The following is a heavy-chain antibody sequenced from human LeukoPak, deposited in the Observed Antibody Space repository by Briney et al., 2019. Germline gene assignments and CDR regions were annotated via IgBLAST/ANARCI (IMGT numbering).Heavy chain of an antibody. J-gene: IGHJ3*02. D-gene: IGHD6-19*01. CDR1: GGSISSGDYY. CDR2: INHSGST. CDR3: ARGKGQWLIWKAFDI. Sequence: ASQTLSLTCTVSGGSISSGDYYWSWIRQPPGKGLEWIGEINHSGSTNYNPSLKSRVTISVDTSKNQFSLKLSSVTAPDTAVYYCARGKGQWLIWKAFDIWGQGTMVTVSS. V-gene: IGHV4-30-4*08.